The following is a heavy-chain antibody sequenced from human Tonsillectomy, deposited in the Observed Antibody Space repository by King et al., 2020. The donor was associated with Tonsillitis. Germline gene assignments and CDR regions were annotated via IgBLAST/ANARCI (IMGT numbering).Heavy chain of an antibody. D-gene: IGHD1-26*01. Sequence: VQLVESGGGLVQPGGSLKLSCAASGFTFSDSTMHWVRQASGKRLEWVGRIRTKAKSYATAYVASVKGRFTLSRDDSKDTAYLQMNSLKTEDTAVYFCTTPRRLRGSYYGDKDAFDIWGQGTVVTVSS. CDR1: GFTFSDST. J-gene: IGHJ3*02. CDR3: TTPRRLRGSYYGDKDAFDI. CDR2: IRTKAKSYAT. V-gene: IGHV3-73*01.